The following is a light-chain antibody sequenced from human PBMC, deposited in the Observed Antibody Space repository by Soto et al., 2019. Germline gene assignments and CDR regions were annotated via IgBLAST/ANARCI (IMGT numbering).Light chain of an antibody. V-gene: IGKV3-20*01. CDR1: QYIDY. J-gene: IGKJ4*01. CDR3: QQYATFPLT. CDR2: GAS. Sequence: EIVLTQSPDTLSLSPGERVTLFCRASQYIDYLAWYQHRRGQAPRLLLSGASTRAPGIPDRFSGSGYATDFTLTISRLEPEDVAVYYCQQYATFPLTFGGGTKVET.